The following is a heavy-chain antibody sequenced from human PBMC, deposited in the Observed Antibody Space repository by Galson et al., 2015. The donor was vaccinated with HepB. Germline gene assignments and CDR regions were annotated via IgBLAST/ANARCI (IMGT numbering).Heavy chain of an antibody. Sequence: LSLTCGVYGGSFSDYYWSWVRQPPGKGLEWIGEISYSGSTNYNPSLKSRITMSVVPSKKQFSLRLTSVTAADTAVYYCARGLLQLEGGRDYWGQGTPVTVSS. D-gene: IGHD1-1*01. CDR3: ARGLLQLEGGRDY. V-gene: IGHV4-34*01. J-gene: IGHJ4*02. CDR2: ISYSGST. CDR1: GGSFSDYY.